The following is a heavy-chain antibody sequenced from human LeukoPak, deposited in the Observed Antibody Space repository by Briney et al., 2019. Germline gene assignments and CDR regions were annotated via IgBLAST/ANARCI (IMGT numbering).Heavy chain of an antibody. Sequence: GGSLRLSCAASGFTFSSYAMSWVRQAPGEGLEWVSAISGSGGSTYYADSVKGRFTISRDNSKNTLYLQMNSLRAEDTAVYYCAKSQTRTLPHDSRGYGYDYWAQGTLVTVSS. CDR1: GFTFSSYA. CDR2: ISGSGGST. V-gene: IGHV3-23*01. J-gene: IGHJ4*02. CDR3: AKSQTRTLPHDSRGYGYDY. D-gene: IGHD3-22*01.